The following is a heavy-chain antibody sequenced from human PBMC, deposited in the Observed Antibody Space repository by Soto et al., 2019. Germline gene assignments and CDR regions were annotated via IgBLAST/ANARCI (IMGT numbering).Heavy chain of an antibody. CDR3: AKSGHVVYYYYGMDV. J-gene: IGHJ6*04. V-gene: IGHV3-23*01. Sequence: EVQLLESGGGLVQPGWSLRLSCAASGFTFSSYAMSWVRQAPGKGLEWVSAISGSGGSTYYADSVKGRVTISRDNSKNTLYLQMNRLRAEDTAVYYWAKSGHVVYYYYGMDVWCEGTTVTVSS. D-gene: IGHD1-26*01. CDR1: GFTFSSYA. CDR2: ISGSGGST.